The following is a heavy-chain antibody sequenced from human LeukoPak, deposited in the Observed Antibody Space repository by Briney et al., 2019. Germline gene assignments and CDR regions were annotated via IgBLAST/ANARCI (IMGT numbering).Heavy chain of an antibody. Sequence: SETLSLTCTVSGYSISSGYYWGWIRQPPGKGLEWIGSIYHSGSTYYNPSLKSRVTISVDTSKNQFSLKLSSVTAADTAVYYCARLNDYGGHLDYWGQGTLVTVSS. D-gene: IGHD4-23*01. J-gene: IGHJ4*02. CDR3: ARLNDYGGHLDY. V-gene: IGHV4-38-2*02. CDR1: GYSISSGYY. CDR2: IYHSGST.